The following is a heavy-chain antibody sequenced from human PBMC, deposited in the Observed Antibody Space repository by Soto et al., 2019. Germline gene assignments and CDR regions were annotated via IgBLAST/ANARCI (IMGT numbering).Heavy chain of an antibody. J-gene: IGHJ6*02. V-gene: IGHV3-30*18. D-gene: IGHD6-19*01. CDR1: VFTFSSYG. CDR3: AKDRDSSGWFSGYYYGVDV. CDR2: ISYDGSNK. Sequence: PGGSLRLSCAASVFTFSSYGMHWVRQAPGKGLEWVALISYDGSNKYYADSVKGRFTISRDNSKNTLSLQVSSLRPEDTAVYYCAKDRDSSGWFSGYYYGVDVWGQGTTVTVSS.